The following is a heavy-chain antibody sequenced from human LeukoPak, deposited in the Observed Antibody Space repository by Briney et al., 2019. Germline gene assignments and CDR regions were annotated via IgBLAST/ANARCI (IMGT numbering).Heavy chain of an antibody. V-gene: IGHV7-4-1*02. J-gene: IGHJ4*02. Sequence: ASVKVSCKASGYTFTSYAMNWVRRAPGQGLEWMGWINTNTGNPTYAQGFTGRYVFSLDTSASTAYLQISSLKAEDTAVYYCARDGGYDLGRDIDYWGQGTLVTVSS. CDR3: ARDGGYDLGRDIDY. D-gene: IGHD5-12*01. CDR1: GYTFTSYA. CDR2: INTNTGNP.